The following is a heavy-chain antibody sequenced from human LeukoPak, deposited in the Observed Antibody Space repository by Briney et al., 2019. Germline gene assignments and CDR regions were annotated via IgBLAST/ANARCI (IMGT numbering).Heavy chain of an antibody. CDR1: GFTVTSNY. CDR2: ISSGGST. Sequence: GGSLRLYCAASGFTVTSNYMNWVRQAPGKGLEWVSVISSGGSTYYADSVKGRFIISRDNSKNTLYLQMNSLRAEDTAVYYCATPPYWGQGTLVTVSS. CDR3: ATPPY. J-gene: IGHJ4*02. V-gene: IGHV3-53*01.